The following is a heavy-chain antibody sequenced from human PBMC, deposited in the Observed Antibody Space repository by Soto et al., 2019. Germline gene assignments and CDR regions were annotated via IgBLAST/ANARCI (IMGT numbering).Heavy chain of an antibody. CDR1: GFIFSNFW. Sequence: EEQLVESGGGLVKPGGSLRLSCAASGFIFSNFWINWVRQAPGKGLEWVASINKDGSEKYYVDSVKGRFTISRDNAKNSLYLHMNSLRAADTDVYYCAVLSIAAVVDFWGQGTLVTVSS. CDR3: AVLSIAAVVDF. V-gene: IGHV3-7*01. CDR2: INKDGSEK. D-gene: IGHD6-25*01. J-gene: IGHJ4*02.